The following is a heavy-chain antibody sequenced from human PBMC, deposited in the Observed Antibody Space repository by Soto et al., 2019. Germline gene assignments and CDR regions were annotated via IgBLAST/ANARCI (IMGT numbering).Heavy chain of an antibody. CDR3: ARPNSQWRSHPAFDI. J-gene: IGHJ3*02. D-gene: IGHD2-21*01. V-gene: IGHV4-39*01. Sequence: SETLSLTCTVSGGSISSSSYYWGWIRQPPGKGLEWIGSIYYSGSTYYNPSLKSRVTISVDTSKNQFSLKLSSVTAADTAVYYCARPNSQWRSHPAFDIWGQGTMVTVSS. CDR1: GGSISSSSYY. CDR2: IYYSGST.